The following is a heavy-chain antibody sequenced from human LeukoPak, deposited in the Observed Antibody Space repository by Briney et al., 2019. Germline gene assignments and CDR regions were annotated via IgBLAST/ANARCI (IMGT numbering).Heavy chain of an antibody. J-gene: IGHJ4*02. V-gene: IGHV3-20*04. CDR2: INWNSGST. CDR3: ARVGYYSSGSYYMLDY. D-gene: IGHD3-10*01. CDR1: GFTFVDYG. Sequence: GGSLRLSCAASGFTFVDYGMSWVRQAPGKGLEWVSGINWNSGSTGYADSVKGRFTISRDNAKNSLYLQMKSLRAEDTGLYYCARVGYYSSGSYYMLDYWGQGTLVTVSS.